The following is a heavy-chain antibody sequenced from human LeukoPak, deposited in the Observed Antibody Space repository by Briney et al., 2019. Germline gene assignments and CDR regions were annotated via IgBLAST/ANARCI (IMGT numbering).Heavy chain of an antibody. D-gene: IGHD1-26*01. Sequence: SETLSLTCTVSSGSISSSSYYWGWIRQPPGKGLEWIGNIYYGGTTYYNPSLKSRVTISVDTSKNQFSLRLSSVTAADTAVYYCARQRGSYRYYFDYWGQGTLVTVSS. V-gene: IGHV4-39*07. J-gene: IGHJ4*02. CDR1: SGSISSSSYY. CDR2: IYYGGTT. CDR3: ARQRGSYRYYFDY.